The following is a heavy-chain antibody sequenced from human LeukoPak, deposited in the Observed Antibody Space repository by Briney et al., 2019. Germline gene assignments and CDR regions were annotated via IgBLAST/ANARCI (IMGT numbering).Heavy chain of an antibody. CDR2: INPSGGST. V-gene: IGHV1-46*01. J-gene: IGHJ6*02. Sequence: ASVTVSCKASGYTFTSYYMHWVRQAPGQGLEWMGIINPSGGSTSYAQKFQGRVTMTRDTSTSTVYMELSSLRSEDTAVYYCARDQSTGTKYYYGMDVWGQGTTVTVSS. CDR3: ARDQSTGTKYYYGMDV. D-gene: IGHD1-1*01. CDR1: GYTFTSYY.